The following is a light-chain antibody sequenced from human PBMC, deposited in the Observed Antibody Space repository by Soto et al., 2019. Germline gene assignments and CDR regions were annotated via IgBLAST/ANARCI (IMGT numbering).Light chain of an antibody. CDR2: WAS. CDR3: QQYYSAPWT. Sequence: DIVMTQSPDSLAVSLGERATINCTSSQSVLYSSNNKNYLAWYQQKPGQPPKLLIYWASTRESGVPDRVSGSGAGTDFTLTSSSLQAEDVAVYYCQQYYSAPWTFGQGTKGEIK. CDR1: QSVLYSSNNKNY. V-gene: IGKV4-1*01. J-gene: IGKJ1*01.